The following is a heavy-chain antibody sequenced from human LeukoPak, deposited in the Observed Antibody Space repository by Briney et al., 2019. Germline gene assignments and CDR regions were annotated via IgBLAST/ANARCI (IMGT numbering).Heavy chain of an antibody. CDR1: GFIFSDYS. CDR2: ISTHSTYT. D-gene: IGHD3-10*01. V-gene: IGHV3-11*03. Sequence: GGSLRLSCAASGFIFSDYSMSWSRQAPGKGLEWVSYISTHSTYTHYADSVRGRFTISRDNAKNSLYLQMNSLRAEDTAVYYCATYYYASGSSDWGQGTLVTVSS. CDR3: ATYYYASGSSD. J-gene: IGHJ4*02.